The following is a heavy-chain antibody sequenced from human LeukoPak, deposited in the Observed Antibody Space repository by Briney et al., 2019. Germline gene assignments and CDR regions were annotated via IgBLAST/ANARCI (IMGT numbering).Heavy chain of an antibody. V-gene: IGHV3-9*03. CDR1: GFTFDDYA. D-gene: IGHD6-19*01. Sequence: PGRSLRLSCAASGFTFDDYAMHWVRQAPGKGLEWVSGISWNSGSIGYADSARGRFTISRDNAKNSLYLQMNSLRAEDMALYYCAKDVGSSGWYYFDYWGQGTLVTVSS. CDR2: ISWNSGSI. CDR3: AKDVGSSGWYYFDY. J-gene: IGHJ4*02.